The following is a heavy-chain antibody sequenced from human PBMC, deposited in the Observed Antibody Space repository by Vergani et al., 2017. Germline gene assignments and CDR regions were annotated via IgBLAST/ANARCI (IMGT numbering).Heavy chain of an antibody. D-gene: IGHD6-19*01. CDR3: ARHSTVEWLVKLGWFDP. J-gene: IGHJ5*02. CDR2: IYYSGST. Sequence: QLQLQESGPGLVKPSATLSLTCSVSGASIRGSNYYWGWIRQPPGKGLEWIASIYYSGSTYYNPSLKSRVTISVDTSKNQFSLKLSSVTAADTAVYFCARHSTVEWLVKLGWFDPWGQGILVTVSS. V-gene: IGHV4-39*01. CDR1: GASIRGSNYY.